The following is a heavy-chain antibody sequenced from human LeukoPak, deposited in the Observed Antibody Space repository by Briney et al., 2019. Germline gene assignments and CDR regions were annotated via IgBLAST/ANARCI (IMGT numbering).Heavy chain of an antibody. V-gene: IGHV3-15*01. CDR2: IKRNTQGATT. Sequence: PGGSLRLSCATSGFTFNLAWMSWVRQAPGKGLEWVGRIKRNTQGATTDYAAAVKVRFTISRDDSKNTLYLQMNSLEIEDTGVYYCTTHPGYESYWGQGTLVTVSS. CDR3: TTHPGYESY. CDR1: GFTFNLAW. J-gene: IGHJ4*02. D-gene: IGHD2-15*01.